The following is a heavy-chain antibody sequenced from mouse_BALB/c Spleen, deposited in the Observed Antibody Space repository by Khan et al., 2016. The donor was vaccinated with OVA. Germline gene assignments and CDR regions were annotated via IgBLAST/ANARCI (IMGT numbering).Heavy chain of an antibody. CDR2: INTHSGVP. CDR1: GYTFTTAG. J-gene: IGHJ1*01. V-gene: IGHV9-4*02. CDR3: ASGYGYGWYFDV. Sequence: QIQLVQSGPELKKPGETVRISCKASGYTFTTAGMQWVQKMPGKGLKWIGWINTHSGVPKYAEDFKGRFAFSLETSARTAYLQLTNLKDEATATYFCASGYGYGWYFDVGGAGTTVTVSA. D-gene: IGHD2-2*01.